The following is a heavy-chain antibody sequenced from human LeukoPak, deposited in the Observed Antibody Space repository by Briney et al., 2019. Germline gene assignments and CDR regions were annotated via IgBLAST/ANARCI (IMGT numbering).Heavy chain of an antibody. CDR2: IYHSGST. CDR3: ARDRRGSGSYYGLDY. Sequence: PSQTPSLTCAVSGGSISSGGYSWSWIRQPPGKGLEWIGYIYHSGSTYYNPSLKSRVTISVDRSKNQFSLKLSSVTAADTAVYYCARDRRGSGSYYGLDYWGQGTLVTVSS. CDR1: GGSISSGGYS. J-gene: IGHJ4*02. D-gene: IGHD3-10*01. V-gene: IGHV4-30-2*01.